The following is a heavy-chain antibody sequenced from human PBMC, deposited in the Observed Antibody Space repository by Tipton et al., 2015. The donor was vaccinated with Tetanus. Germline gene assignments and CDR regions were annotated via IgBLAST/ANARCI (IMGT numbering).Heavy chain of an antibody. CDR2: ISYDGSHK. CDR3: AKDRGLYNWSSFDY. V-gene: IGHV3-30*18. J-gene: IGHJ4*02. Sequence: SLRLSCAASGFTFSSYAMHWVRQAPGKGLEWVAVISYDGSHKYYADSVKGRFSISRDNSKNTLSLQMNSLRAEDTAVYYCAKDRGLYNWSSFDYWGQGTLVTVSS. CDR1: GFTFSSYA. D-gene: IGHD1-26*01.